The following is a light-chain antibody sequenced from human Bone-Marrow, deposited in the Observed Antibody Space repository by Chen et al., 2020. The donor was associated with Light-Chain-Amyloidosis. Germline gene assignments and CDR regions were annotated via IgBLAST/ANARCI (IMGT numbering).Light chain of an antibody. CDR1: QSVSSY. V-gene: IGKV3-11*01. CDR2: DAS. J-gene: IGKJ1*01. Sequence: EIVLTQSPATLSLSPGERATLSCRASQSVSSYLAWYQQKPGQAPRLLIYDASNRATGIPARFSGSGAGTAFTLTISSLEPEELAVYYCQQRSNWPPVTFGQGTKVEIK. CDR3: QQRSNWPPVT.